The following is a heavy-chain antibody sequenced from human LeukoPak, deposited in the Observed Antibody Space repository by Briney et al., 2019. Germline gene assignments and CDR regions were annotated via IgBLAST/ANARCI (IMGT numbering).Heavy chain of an antibody. CDR2: INPSGGST. CDR1: GYTFTSYY. Sequence: ASVKVSCKASGYTFTSYYMHWVRQAPGQGLEWMGIINPSGGSTSYAQKFQGRVTMTRDTSTSTVYMELSSLRSEDTAVYYCARSLDPVLLIPDIVVVPVPLHWGQGTLVTVSS. V-gene: IGHV1-46*01. CDR3: ARSLDPVLLIPDIVVVPVPLH. D-gene: IGHD2-2*01. J-gene: IGHJ4*02.